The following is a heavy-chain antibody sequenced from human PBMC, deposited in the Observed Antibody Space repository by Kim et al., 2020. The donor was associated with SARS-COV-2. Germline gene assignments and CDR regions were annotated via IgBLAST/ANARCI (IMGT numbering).Heavy chain of an antibody. CDR1: GGSISSYY. Sequence: SETLSLTCTVSGGSISSYYLSWIRQPPGKGLEWIGYIYYSGSTNYNPSLKSRVTISVDTSKNQFSLKLSSVTAADTAVYYCARGQAAADYWGQGTLVTVSS. CDR2: IYYSGST. D-gene: IGHD6-13*01. J-gene: IGHJ4*02. V-gene: IGHV4-59*01. CDR3: ARGQAAADY.